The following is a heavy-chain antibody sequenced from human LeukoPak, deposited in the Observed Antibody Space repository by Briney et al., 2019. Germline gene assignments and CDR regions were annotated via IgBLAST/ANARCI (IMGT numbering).Heavy chain of an antibody. V-gene: IGHV3-21*01. J-gene: IGHJ6*02. Sequence: PGGSLRLSCAASGFTFSSYSMNWVRQAPGKGLEWVSSISSSSSYIYYADSVKGRFTISRDNAKNSLYPQTNSLRAEDTAVYYCASLDGSGSYSGNYYYGMDVWGQGTTVTVSS. D-gene: IGHD3-10*01. CDR2: ISSSSSYI. CDR3: ASLDGSGSYSGNYYYGMDV. CDR1: GFTFSSYS.